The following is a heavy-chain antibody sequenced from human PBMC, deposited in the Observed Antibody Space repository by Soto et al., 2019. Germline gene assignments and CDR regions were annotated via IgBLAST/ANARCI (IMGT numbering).Heavy chain of an antibody. D-gene: IGHD6-19*01. J-gene: IGHJ5*02. V-gene: IGHV3-30-3*01. Sequence: QVQLVESGGGVVQPGRSLRLSCEAFGFSFSTYAMHWVRQVPGKGLDLVAVISTDGNRKYYADSVMGRFTSSRDNSKHTLDLQMKSLRAVDTAVYYCARMLGSSVGELLNWLDPWGQGTLVTVSS. CDR1: GFSFSTYA. CDR2: ISTDGNRK. CDR3: ARMLGSSVGELLNWLDP.